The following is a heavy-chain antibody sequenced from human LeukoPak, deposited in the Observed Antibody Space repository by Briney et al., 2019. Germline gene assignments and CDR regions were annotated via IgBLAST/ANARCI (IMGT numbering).Heavy chain of an antibody. Sequence: SETLSLTCTVSGYSISSGYYWGWIRQPPGKGLEWIGSIYHSGSTYYNPSLKSRVTISVDTSKNQFSLKLSSVTAADTAVYYCARVESPAWGQGTLVTVSS. V-gene: IGHV4-38-2*02. J-gene: IGHJ5*02. CDR2: IYHSGST. CDR1: GYSISSGYY. CDR3: ARVESPA.